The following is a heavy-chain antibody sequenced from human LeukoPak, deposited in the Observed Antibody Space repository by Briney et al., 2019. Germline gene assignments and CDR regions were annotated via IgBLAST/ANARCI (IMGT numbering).Heavy chain of an antibody. V-gene: IGHV3-30*02. J-gene: IGHJ6*03. CDR1: GFTFSGSG. CDR3: AKDTVKVSTIRRVPHYMDV. CDR2: IRYHGSDK. D-gene: IGHD5/OR15-5a*01. Sequence: GESLRLSCAASGFTFSGSGMHWVRQAPGKGLEWVAFIRYHGSDKYYADSVKGRFTISRDNSKNTLYLQMNSLRAEDTAVYYCAKDTVKVSTIRRVPHYMDVWGKGTTVTISS.